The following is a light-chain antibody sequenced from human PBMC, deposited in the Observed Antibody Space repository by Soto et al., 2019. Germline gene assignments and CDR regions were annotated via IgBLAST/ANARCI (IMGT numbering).Light chain of an antibody. Sequence: DIQMTQSPPYVSASVGDRVTISCRASQGAGSWLSWFHQKPGGAPNLLIFHTSRKKSGVPPRFAGRASGTDVTLTISSVQPEDFGTYYCQHADGLRALTFGGGTAVEI. J-gene: IGKJ4*01. CDR1: QGAGSW. V-gene: IGKV1-12*01. CDR3: QHADGLRALT. CDR2: HTS.